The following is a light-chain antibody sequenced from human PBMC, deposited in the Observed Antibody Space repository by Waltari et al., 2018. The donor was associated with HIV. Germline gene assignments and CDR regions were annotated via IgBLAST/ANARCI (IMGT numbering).Light chain of an antibody. Sequence: DIVMTQSPVSLAVSPGERATFNFKSNQSLLYNSNNKDDLSWYQQKSGQPPKLLIYWASKRESGVPDRVRGSESGTDFTLTINNLQAEDVAIYYCQQYYSLPLTFGGGTRVEIK. CDR3: QQYYSLPLT. CDR2: WAS. J-gene: IGKJ4*01. CDR1: QSLLYNSNNKDD. V-gene: IGKV4-1*01.